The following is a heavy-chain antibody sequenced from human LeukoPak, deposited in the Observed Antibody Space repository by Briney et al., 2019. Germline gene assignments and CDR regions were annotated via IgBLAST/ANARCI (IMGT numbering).Heavy chain of an antibody. J-gene: IGHJ6*02. CDR1: GFTFSSYS. CDR2: IYSGGST. Sequence: PGGSLRLSCAASGFTFSSYSMNWVRQAPGRGLEWVSVIYSGGSTYYADSVKGRFTISRDNSKNTLYLQMNSLRAEDAAVYYCARVLGEAAAAYYYYYGMDVWGQGTTVTVS. CDR3: ARVLGEAAAAYYYYYGMDV. V-gene: IGHV3-66*01. D-gene: IGHD6-13*01.